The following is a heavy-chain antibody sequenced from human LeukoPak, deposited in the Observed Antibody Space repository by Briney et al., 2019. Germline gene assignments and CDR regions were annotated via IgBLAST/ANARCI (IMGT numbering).Heavy chain of an antibody. CDR3: ARQEMMADAFDI. J-gene: IGHJ3*02. CDR1: GGSISSGDYY. D-gene: IGHD5-24*01. V-gene: IGHV4-30-4*08. CDR2: IYYSGST. Sequence: PSQTLSLTCTDSGGSISSGDYYWSWIRQPPGKGLEWIGYIYYSGSTNYNPSLKSRVTISVDTSKNQFSLKLSSVTAADTAVYYCARQEMMADAFDIWGQGTMVTVSS.